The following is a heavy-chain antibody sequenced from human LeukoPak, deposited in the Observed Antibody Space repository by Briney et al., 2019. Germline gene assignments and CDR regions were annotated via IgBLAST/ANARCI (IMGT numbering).Heavy chain of an antibody. Sequence: SETLSLTCTVSGDSSSTYYWSWIRQPAGKGLEWIGRIYTSGSTNYNPSLKSRVTMSIDTSKNQFSLKLSSVTAADTAVYYCAGEFSYWGQGTLVTVSS. CDR1: GDSSSTYY. CDR2: IYTSGST. CDR3: AGEFSY. V-gene: IGHV4-4*07. J-gene: IGHJ4*02.